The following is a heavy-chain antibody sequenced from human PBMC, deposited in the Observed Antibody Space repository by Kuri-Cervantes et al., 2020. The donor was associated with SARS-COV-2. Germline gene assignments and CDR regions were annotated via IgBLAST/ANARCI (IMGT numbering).Heavy chain of an antibody. CDR3: ARALWSGYCTFDI. Sequence: SENLSRTCTVAGGSISSGDYYWRWIRQPPGKGLEWIGYIYYSWSTYYNPSLQSRVTISVDTSKIQFSRKLSSVTAADTAVYYCARALWSGYCTFDIWGQETMVTVSS. D-gene: IGHD3-3*01. V-gene: IGHV4-61*08. CDR2: IYYSWST. CDR1: GGSISSGDYY. J-gene: IGHJ3*02.